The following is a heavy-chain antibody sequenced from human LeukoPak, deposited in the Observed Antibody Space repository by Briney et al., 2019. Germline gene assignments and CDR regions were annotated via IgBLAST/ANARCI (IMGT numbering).Heavy chain of an antibody. Sequence: ASVKVSCKASGYTFTSYDINWVRQATGQGLEWMGWMSPNSGNTGYAQKFQGRVTITRNTSISTAYMELSSLRSEDTAVYYCARGSYYYDSSGYYAIYYFDYWGQGTLVTVSS. D-gene: IGHD3-22*01. V-gene: IGHV1-8*03. J-gene: IGHJ4*02. CDR1: GYTFTSYD. CDR2: MSPNSGNT. CDR3: ARGSYYYDSSGYYAIYYFDY.